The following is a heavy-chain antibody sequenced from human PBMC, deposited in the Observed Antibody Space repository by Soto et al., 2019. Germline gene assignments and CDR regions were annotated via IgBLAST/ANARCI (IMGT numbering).Heavy chain of an antibody. Sequence: SETLSLTCTVSGGSISSYYWSWIRQPPGKGLEWIGYIYYSGSTNYNPSVKGRFTISRDNAKNTLYLQMNSLRAEDTAVYYCVRGPSGQLGNWFDPWGQGTLVTVSS. J-gene: IGHJ5*02. V-gene: IGHV4-59*12. D-gene: IGHD6-13*01. CDR1: GGSISSYY. CDR2: IYYSGST. CDR3: VRGPSGQLGNWFDP.